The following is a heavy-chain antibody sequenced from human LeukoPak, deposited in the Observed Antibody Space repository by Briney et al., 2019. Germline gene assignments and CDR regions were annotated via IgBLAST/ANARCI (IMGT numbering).Heavy chain of an antibody. CDR3: AREDGVVPAATYYYYGMDV. Sequence: GGSLRLSCAASGFTFSDYYMSWIRQAPGKGLEWVSYISSSGSTIYYADSVKGRFTISRDNAKNSLYLQMNSLRAEDTAVYYCAREDGVVPAATYYYYGMDVWGQGTTVTVSS. J-gene: IGHJ6*02. CDR1: GFTFSDYY. CDR2: ISSSGSTI. V-gene: IGHV3-11*01. D-gene: IGHD2-2*01.